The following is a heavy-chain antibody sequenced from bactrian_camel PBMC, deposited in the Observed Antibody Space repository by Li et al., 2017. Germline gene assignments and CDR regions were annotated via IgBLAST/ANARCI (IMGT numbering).Heavy chain of an antibody. CDR2: IYPADGTT. V-gene: IGHV3S28*01. CDR1: GYATS. J-gene: IGHJ4*01. CDR3: AADYGGGAFCRSVVEYRY. Sequence: LVESGGGSVQAGGSLRLSCANSASGYATSMGWFRQAPGKAREGVAAIYPADGTTEYADSVKGRFTISQDNAKNTLYLQMNSLRPEDTGVYYCAADYGGGAFCRSVVEYRYWGKGTQVTVS. D-gene: IGHD5*01.